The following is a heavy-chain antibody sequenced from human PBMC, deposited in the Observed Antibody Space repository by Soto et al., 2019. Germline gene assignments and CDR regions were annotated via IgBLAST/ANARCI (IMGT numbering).Heavy chain of an antibody. Sequence: GGSLRLSCAASGFTFSDPYMSWIRQAPGKGLEWISYITFSGNTVYYADSLKGRFTISRDNAKNSLYLQMNRLRAEDTAVYYCARVSWREKYGMDVWGQGTTVTVSS. CDR1: GFTFSDPY. CDR3: ARVSWREKYGMDV. V-gene: IGHV3-11*01. J-gene: IGHJ6*02. CDR2: ITFSGNTV.